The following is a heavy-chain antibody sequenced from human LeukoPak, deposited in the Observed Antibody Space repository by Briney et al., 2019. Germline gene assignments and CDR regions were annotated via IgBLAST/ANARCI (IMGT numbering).Heavy chain of an antibody. Sequence: ASVKVSCKASGYTFTNYALHWVRQAPGQRLEWMGWIHCGNGDTRYSQKFQGRVTITRDASANIAYMELTSLRSEDTAVYYCARGDGFTLDLWGQGTPVTVSS. CDR1: GYTFTNYA. CDR2: IHCGNGDT. CDR3: ARGDGFTLDL. J-gene: IGHJ5*02. D-gene: IGHD5-24*01. V-gene: IGHV1-3*01.